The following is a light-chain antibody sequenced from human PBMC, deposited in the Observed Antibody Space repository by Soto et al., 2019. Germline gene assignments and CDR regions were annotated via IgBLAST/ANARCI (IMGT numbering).Light chain of an antibody. V-gene: IGKV1-39*01. CDR1: QSISSY. CDR3: QQTYSTPRT. J-gene: IGKJ1*01. CDR2: GAS. Sequence: DIQMSQSPSSLSASVGDRVTITCRASQSISSYLNWYQQKPGEAPKLLICGASSLQSGVPSWFSGSGSGTDFTLTIISLQPEDFATYYCQQTYSTPRTFGQGTKVDI.